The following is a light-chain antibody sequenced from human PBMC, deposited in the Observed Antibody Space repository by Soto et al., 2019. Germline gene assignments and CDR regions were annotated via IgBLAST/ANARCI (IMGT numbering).Light chain of an antibody. V-gene: IGLV1-40*01. CDR3: QSYDSSLSEGV. J-gene: IGLJ2*01. CDR2: GNS. CDR1: SSNIGAGYD. Sequence: QSVLTQQPSVSGAPGQRVTISCTGSSSNIGAGYDVHWYQQLPGTAPKLLIYGNSNRPSGVPDRFSGSKSGTSASLAITGLQAEDEADYYCQSYDSSLSEGVFGAGTKLTVL.